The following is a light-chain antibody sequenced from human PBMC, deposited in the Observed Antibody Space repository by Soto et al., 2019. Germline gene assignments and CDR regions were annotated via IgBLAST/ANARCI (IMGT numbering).Light chain of an antibody. CDR1: QSVSSSY. CDR2: GAS. J-gene: IGKJ1*01. Sequence: EIVLTQSPGTLSLSPGERATLSCRASQSVSSSYLAWYQQKPGQAPRLLIYGASSRATGIPARFSGSGSGTDFTLTISRVEPEDFAVYYCQQYSSSPRTFGQGTKLEIK. CDR3: QQYSSSPRT. V-gene: IGKV3-20*01.